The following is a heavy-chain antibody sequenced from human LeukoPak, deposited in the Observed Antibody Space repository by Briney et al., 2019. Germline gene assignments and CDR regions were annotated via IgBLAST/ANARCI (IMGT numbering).Heavy chain of an antibody. CDR2: MNPNSGNT. D-gene: IGHD3-22*01. CDR1: GYTFTSYD. Sequence: ASVKVSCKASGYTFTSYDINWVRQATGQGLEWMGWMNPNSGNTGYAQKFQGRVTITRNTSISTAYMELSSLRSEDTAVYYCARCYDSSGYCIDYWGQGTLVTVSS. J-gene: IGHJ4*02. V-gene: IGHV1-8*03. CDR3: ARCYDSSGYCIDY.